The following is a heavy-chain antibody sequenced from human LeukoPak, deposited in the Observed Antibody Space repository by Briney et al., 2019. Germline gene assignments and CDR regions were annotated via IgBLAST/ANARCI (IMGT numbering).Heavy chain of an antibody. D-gene: IGHD5-24*01. CDR3: AKDADGWVFDF. J-gene: IGHJ4*02. CDR1: GYTFTSYA. CDR2: IIPIFGTA. Sequence: GASVKVSCKASGYTFTSYAISWVRQAPGQGLEWMGGIIPIFGTANYAQKFQGRVTITADESTSTAYMELSSLRSEDTAVYYCAKDADGWVFDFWGQGTLVTVSS. V-gene: IGHV1-69*13.